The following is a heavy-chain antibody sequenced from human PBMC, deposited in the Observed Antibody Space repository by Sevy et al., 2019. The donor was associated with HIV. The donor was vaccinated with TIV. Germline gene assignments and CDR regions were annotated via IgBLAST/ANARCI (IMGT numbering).Heavy chain of an antibody. D-gene: IGHD3-3*01. J-gene: IGHJ6*02. V-gene: IGHV1-8*03. CDR2: MNPNSGNT. Sequence: ASVKVSCKASGYTFTSYDINWVRQATGQGLEWMGWMNPNSGNTGYAQKFQGRVTITRNTSISTAYMGLSSLGSEDTAVYYCARAFGPPFGTYYDFWSGYYTGHGMDVWGQGTTVTVSS. CDR1: GYTFTSYD. CDR3: ARAFGPPFGTYYDFWSGYYTGHGMDV.